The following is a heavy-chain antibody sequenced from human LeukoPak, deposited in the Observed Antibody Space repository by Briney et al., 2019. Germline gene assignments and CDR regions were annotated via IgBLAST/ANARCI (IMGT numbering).Heavy chain of an antibody. J-gene: IGHJ3*02. CDR2: ISNSDST. V-gene: IGHV3-23*01. CDR3: AGARSYCSSTSCYAFDI. Sequence: PGGSLRLSCAASGFTFSSYSMNWVRQAPGKGLEWVSAISNSDSTYYADSVKGRFTISRDNSKNTLYLQMNSLRAEDTAVYYCAGARSYCSSTSCYAFDIWGQGTMVTVSS. CDR1: GFTFSSYS. D-gene: IGHD2-2*01.